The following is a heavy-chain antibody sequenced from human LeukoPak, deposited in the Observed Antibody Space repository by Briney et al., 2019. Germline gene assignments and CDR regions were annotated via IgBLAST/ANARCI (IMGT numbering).Heavy chain of an antibody. Sequence: GGSLRLSCAASGFTSSSYGMHWVRQAPGKGLEWVAFIRYDGTNKYYADSVKGRFTISRDNSKNTLSLQMNSLRPEDTAVYYCAKGYCSGTSCYSGLDWGQGTLVTVSS. V-gene: IGHV3-30*02. J-gene: IGHJ4*02. D-gene: IGHD2-2*01. CDR1: GFTSSSYG. CDR3: AKGYCSGTSCYSGLD. CDR2: IRYDGTNK.